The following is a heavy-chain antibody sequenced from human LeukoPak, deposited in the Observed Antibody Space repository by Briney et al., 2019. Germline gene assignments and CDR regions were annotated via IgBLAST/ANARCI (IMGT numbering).Heavy chain of an antibody. D-gene: IGHD6-19*01. J-gene: IGHJ4*02. CDR2: IYHSGST. CDR3: ARRPSGYSSGPYYFDY. CDR1: GGSISTANYY. V-gene: IGHV4-39*07. Sequence: SETLSLTCTVSGGSISTANYYWGWIRQPPGKGLEWIGEIYHSGSTNYNPSLKSRVTISVDKSKNQFSLKLSSVTAADTAVYYCARRPSGYSSGPYYFDYWGQGTLVTVSS.